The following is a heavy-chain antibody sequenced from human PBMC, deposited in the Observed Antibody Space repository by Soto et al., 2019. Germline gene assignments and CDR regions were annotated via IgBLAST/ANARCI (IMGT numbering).Heavy chain of an antibody. CDR1: GFTFSSYE. CDR3: APIAAAGYYFDY. CDR2: ISSSGSTV. Sequence: EVQLVESGGGLVQPGGSLRLSCAASGFTFSSYEMNWVRQAPGKGLEWVSYISSSGSTVYYADSVKGRFTISRDNAKNSLYLQMNSLRAEDTAVYYCAPIAAAGYYFDYWGQGTLVTVSS. D-gene: IGHD6-13*01. V-gene: IGHV3-48*03. J-gene: IGHJ4*02.